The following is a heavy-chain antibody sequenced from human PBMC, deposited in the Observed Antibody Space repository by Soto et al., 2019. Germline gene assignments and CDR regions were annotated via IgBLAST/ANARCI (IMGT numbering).Heavy chain of an antibody. CDR1: GGTFSSYA. CDR3: ARGPNSAYSWLDP. D-gene: IGHD4-4*01. V-gene: IGHV1-69*13. CDR2: IIPIFGTA. Sequence: SVKVSCKASGGTFSSYAISWVRQAPGQGLEWMGGIIPIFGTANYAQKFQGRVTITADESTSTAYMELSSLRSEDTAVYFCARGPNSAYSWLDPWGRGTLVTVSS. J-gene: IGHJ5*02.